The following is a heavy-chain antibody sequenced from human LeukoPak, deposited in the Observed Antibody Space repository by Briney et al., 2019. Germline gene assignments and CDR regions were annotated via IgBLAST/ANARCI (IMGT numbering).Heavy chain of an antibody. D-gene: IGHD3-16*02. CDR3: AGDMVRHDYVWGSYRLVPDY. CDR2: ISYDGSNK. Sequence: GGSLRLSCAASGFTFSSYSMNWVRQAPGKGLEWVAVISYDGSNKYYADSVKGRFTISRDNSKNTLYLQMNSLRAEDTAVYYCAGDMVRHDYVWGSYRLVPDYWGQGTLVTVSS. V-gene: IGHV3-30*03. J-gene: IGHJ4*02. CDR1: GFTFSSYS.